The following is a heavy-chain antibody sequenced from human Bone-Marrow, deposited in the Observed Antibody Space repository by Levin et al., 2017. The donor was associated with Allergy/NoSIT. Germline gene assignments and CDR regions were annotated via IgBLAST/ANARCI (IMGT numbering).Heavy chain of an antibody. J-gene: IGHJ4*02. CDR3: ARGGVRRRYCSGGSCYSRGFDY. CDR1: GGSFSGYY. CDR2: INHSGST. V-gene: IGHV4-34*01. D-gene: IGHD2-15*01. Sequence: GSLRLSCAVYGGSFSGYYWSWIRQPPGKGLEWIGEINHSGSTNYNPSLKSRVTISVDTSKNQFSLKLSSVTAADTAVYYCARGGVRRRYCSGGSCYSRGFDYWGQGTLVTVSS.